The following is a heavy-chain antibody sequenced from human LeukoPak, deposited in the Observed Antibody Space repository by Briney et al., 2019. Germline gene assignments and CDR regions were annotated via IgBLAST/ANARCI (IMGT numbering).Heavy chain of an antibody. J-gene: IGHJ6*03. Sequence: ATVKVSCKASGYTFTSYGISWVRQAPGQGLEWMGWISANNSKTNYTQKFQGRVTMTTNTSTSTAYMQLRSLRSDDAAVYYCARDRSNGYSRRVYYFYMDVWGKGTTVTVSS. CDR1: GYTFTSYG. CDR2: ISANNSKT. V-gene: IGHV1-18*01. D-gene: IGHD3-22*01. CDR3: ARDRSNGYSRRVYYFYMDV.